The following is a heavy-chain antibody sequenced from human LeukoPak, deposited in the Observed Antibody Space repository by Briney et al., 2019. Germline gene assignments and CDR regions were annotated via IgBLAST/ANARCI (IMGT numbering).Heavy chain of an antibody. CDR3: ARGVDYDFWSGYSNYYYYYYMDV. V-gene: IGHV4-30-4*07. CDR1: GDSVSSSSYS. Sequence: SETLSLTCAVSGDSVSSSSYSWSWIRQPPGKGLEWIGYIYYSGSTYSNPSLESRVTISVDTSKNQFSLKLSSVTAADTAVYYCARGVDYDFWSGYSNYYYYYYMDVWGKGTTVTVSS. D-gene: IGHD3-3*01. CDR2: IYYSGST. J-gene: IGHJ6*03.